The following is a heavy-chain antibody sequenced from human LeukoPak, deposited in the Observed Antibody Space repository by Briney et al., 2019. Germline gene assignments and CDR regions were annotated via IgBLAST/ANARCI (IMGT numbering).Heavy chain of an antibody. J-gene: IGHJ4*02. CDR2: IYSGGST. CDR1: GFTVSSNY. Sequence: GGPLRLSCAASGFTVSSNYMSWVRQAPGEGLEWVSIIYSGGSTYYADSVKGRFSISKDNSKNTLYLQMNSLRAEDTAVYYCARNGGYHFDYWGQGTLVTVSS. CDR3: ARNGGYHFDY. D-gene: IGHD3-22*01. V-gene: IGHV3-66*01.